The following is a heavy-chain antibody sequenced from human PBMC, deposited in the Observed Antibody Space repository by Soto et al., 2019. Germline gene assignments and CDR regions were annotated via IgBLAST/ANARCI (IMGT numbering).Heavy chain of an antibody. D-gene: IGHD1-20*01. CDR1: PRSISVTNVF. CDR2: IDYSGTA. CDR3: TRITGRHLDY. Sequence: SETLSLTCTVSPRSISVTNVFWAWVRQPPGKGLEWIGNIDYSGTAYFSPSLATRVTFHVDTSKNQFSLTLYSVTAADTAVYYCTRITGRHLDYWGQGILVTVYS. J-gene: IGHJ4*02. V-gene: IGHV4-39*01.